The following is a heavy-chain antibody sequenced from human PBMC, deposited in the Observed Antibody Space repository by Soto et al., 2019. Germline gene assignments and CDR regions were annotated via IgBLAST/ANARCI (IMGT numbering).Heavy chain of an antibody. J-gene: IGHJ3*02. D-gene: IGHD2-2*01. Sequence: QVQLQESGPGLVKPPQTLSLSCTVSGGSISSGGYYWSWIRQHPGRGLEWNGYIYYSESTYFNPSLKGRGTISADTSQNQYALNLNSVTASDTAVYYCARARGYCSSTNFSSLAFDIWGQGTMDHVS. V-gene: IGHV4-31*03. CDR1: GGSISSGGYY. CDR2: IYYSEST. CDR3: ARARGYCSSTNFSSLAFDI.